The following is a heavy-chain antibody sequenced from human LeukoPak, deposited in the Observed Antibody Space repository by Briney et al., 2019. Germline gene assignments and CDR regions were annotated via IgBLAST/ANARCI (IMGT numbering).Heavy chain of an antibody. J-gene: IGHJ6*02. CDR2: MNPNSGNT. CDR3: ARRSSSWYYYYYGMDV. D-gene: IGHD6-13*01. Sequence: ASVKVSCKASGYTFTSYDINWVRQATGQGLERMGWMNPNSGNTGYAQKFQGRVTMTRNTSISTAYMELSSLRSEDTAVYYCARRSSSWYYYYYGMDVWGQGTTVTVSS. CDR1: GYTFTSYD. V-gene: IGHV1-8*01.